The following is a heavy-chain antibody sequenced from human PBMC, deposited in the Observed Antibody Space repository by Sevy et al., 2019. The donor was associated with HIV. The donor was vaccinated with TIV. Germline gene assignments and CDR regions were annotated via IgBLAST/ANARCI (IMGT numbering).Heavy chain of an antibody. Sequence: SETLSLTCSVSGDSISGYYWNWIRQPPGKGLEWIGYIFYTKSTTYNSSLKSRVTISKETSKKQFSLKLSSVTAADTAVYYCARGDPHLLYAMDVWGQGTTVTVSS. CDR1: GDSISGYY. J-gene: IGHJ6*02. CDR3: ARGDPHLLYAMDV. D-gene: IGHD2-15*01. CDR2: IFYTKST. V-gene: IGHV4-59*01.